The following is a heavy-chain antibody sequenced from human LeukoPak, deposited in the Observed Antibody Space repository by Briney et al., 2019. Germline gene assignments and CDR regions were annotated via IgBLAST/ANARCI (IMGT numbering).Heavy chain of an antibody. D-gene: IGHD4-11*01. CDR1: GFTVSSNY. J-gene: IGHJ4*02. Sequence: TGGSLRLSCAASGFTVSSNYMSWARQAPGKGLEWVSVIYGSGSTYYADSVKGRFTISRDNSKNTLYLQMNSLRAGDTAVYYCARGPSNYAGYWGQGTLVTVSS. CDR2: IYGSGST. V-gene: IGHV3-53*01. CDR3: ARGPSNYAGY.